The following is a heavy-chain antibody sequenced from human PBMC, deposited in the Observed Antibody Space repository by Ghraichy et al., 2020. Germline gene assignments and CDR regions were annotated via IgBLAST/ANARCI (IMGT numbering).Heavy chain of an antibody. J-gene: IGHJ6*02. D-gene: IGHD6-13*01. V-gene: IGHV3-53*01. CDR2: IYSGGST. CDR1: GFTVSSNY. Sequence: GGSLRPSCAASGFTVSSNYMSWVRQAPGKGLEWVSVIYSGGSTYYADSVKGRFTISRDNSKNTLYLQMNSLRAEDTAVYYCARDSVAAGTGYYYGMDVWGQGTTVTVSS. CDR3: ARDSVAAGTGYYYGMDV.